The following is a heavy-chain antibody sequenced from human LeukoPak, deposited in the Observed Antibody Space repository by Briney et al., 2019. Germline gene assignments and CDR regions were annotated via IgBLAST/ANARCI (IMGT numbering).Heavy chain of an antibody. D-gene: IGHD3-22*01. Sequence: GGSLRLSCAASGFTFSSYWMNWARQAPGKGLEWVASINHNGNVNYYVDSVKGRFTISRDNAKNSLYLQMSNLRAEDTAVYYCAKSSYYDSSGFYREYYFDYWGQGTLVTVSS. CDR3: AKSSYYDSSGFYREYYFDY. CDR1: GFTFSSYW. CDR2: INHNGNVN. V-gene: IGHV3-7*03. J-gene: IGHJ4*02.